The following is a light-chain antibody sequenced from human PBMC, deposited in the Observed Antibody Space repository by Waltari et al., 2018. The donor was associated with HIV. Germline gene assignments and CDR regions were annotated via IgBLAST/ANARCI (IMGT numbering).Light chain of an antibody. J-gene: IGLJ2*01. V-gene: IGLV2-14*01. CDR3: SSHTSSSTVV. CDR1: SSDVGGYNY. CDR2: EVS. Sequence: QSALTQPASVSGSPGQSITISCTGTSSDVGGYNYVSWCQQHSGKAPKLIIFEVSNRPSGVCNRFSGSKSGNTASLTISGLQAEDEADYYCSSHTSSSTVVFGGGTKVTVL.